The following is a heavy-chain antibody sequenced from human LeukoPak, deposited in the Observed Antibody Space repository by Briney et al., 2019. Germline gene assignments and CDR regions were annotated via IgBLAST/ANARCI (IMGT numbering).Heavy chain of an antibody. D-gene: IGHD2-2*01. CDR1: GCTFSSYA. J-gene: IGHJ5*02. V-gene: IGHV1-69*04. Sequence: ASVKVSCKASGCTFSSYAISWVRPAAGQGLEWMGRIIPIFGIANYAQKFQGRVTITADKSTSTAYMELSSLRSEDTAVYYGARDQPHIVVVPAAKWFAPWGQGTLVTASS. CDR2: IIPIFGIA. CDR3: ARDQPHIVVVPAAKWFAP.